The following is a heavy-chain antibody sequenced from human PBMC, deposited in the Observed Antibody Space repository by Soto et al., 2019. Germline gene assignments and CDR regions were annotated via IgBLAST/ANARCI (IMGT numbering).Heavy chain of an antibody. D-gene: IGHD2-8*01. CDR1: GYSFTSYW. V-gene: IGHV5-51*01. Sequence: PGESLKISCKGSGYSFTSYWIGWVRQMPGKGLEWMGIIYPGDSDTRYSPSFQGQVTISADKSISTAYLQWSSLKASDTAMYYCARHGEIGRYCTNGVCYFSHPSGNWFDPWGQGTLVTVSS. CDR2: IYPGDSDT. J-gene: IGHJ5*02. CDR3: ARHGEIGRYCTNGVCYFSHPSGNWFDP.